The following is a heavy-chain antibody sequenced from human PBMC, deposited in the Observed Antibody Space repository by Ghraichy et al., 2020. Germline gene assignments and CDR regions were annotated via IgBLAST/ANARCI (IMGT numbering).Heavy chain of an antibody. CDR2: ISGSGGST. V-gene: IGHV3-23*01. Sequence: LSLTCAASGFTFTSYAMSWVRQAPGKGLEWVSTISGSGGSTYYADSGKGRFTISRDNSKNTLYLQMNSLRAEDTAVYYCAKGGDEYSSGWYDYWGQGTLVTVSS. CDR1: GFTFTSYA. D-gene: IGHD6-19*01. J-gene: IGHJ4*02. CDR3: AKGGDEYSSGWYDY.